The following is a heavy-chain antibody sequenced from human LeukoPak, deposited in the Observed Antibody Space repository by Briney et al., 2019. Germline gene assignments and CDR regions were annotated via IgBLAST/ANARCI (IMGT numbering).Heavy chain of an antibody. Sequence: SLRLSCAASGFTCSNYGMHWVRQAPGKGLEWVAVIWYDGSDKYYADSVKGRFTISRDNSTHTLYLQMDSLRAEDTSVYYCARDPMTTNTFYFDYWGQGTLVSVSS. CDR3: ARDPMTTNTFYFDY. J-gene: IGHJ4*02. V-gene: IGHV3-33*01. D-gene: IGHD1-14*01. CDR2: IWYDGSDK. CDR1: GFTCSNYG.